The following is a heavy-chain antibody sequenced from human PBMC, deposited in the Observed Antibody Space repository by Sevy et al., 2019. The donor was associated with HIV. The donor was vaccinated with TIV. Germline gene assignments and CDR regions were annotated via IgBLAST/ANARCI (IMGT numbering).Heavy chain of an antibody. Sequence: ASVKVSCKASGGTFSSYAISWVRQAPGQGLEWMGGTIPIFGTANYAQKFQGRVTITADESTSTAYMELSSLRSEDTAVYYCARGSGSYYGDFDYWGQGTLVTVSS. CDR2: TIPIFGTA. CDR3: ARGSGSYYGDFDY. V-gene: IGHV1-69*13. CDR1: GGTFSSYA. D-gene: IGHD1-26*01. J-gene: IGHJ4*02.